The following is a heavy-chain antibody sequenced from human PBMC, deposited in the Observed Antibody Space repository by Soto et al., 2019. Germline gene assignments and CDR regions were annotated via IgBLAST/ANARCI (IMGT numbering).Heavy chain of an antibody. D-gene: IGHD1-26*01. CDR2: ISSVNGNT. V-gene: IGHV1-18*01. J-gene: IGHJ4*02. Sequence: ASVKVSCKASGYTFISFGVSWVRQAPGQGPEWMGWISSVNGNTNYAQKLQGRVTMTTDTLTSTAYMELRSLRSDDTAVYYCARVREEYKSGRHYFDYWGQGTLVTVSS. CDR1: GYTFISFG. CDR3: ARVREEYKSGRHYFDY.